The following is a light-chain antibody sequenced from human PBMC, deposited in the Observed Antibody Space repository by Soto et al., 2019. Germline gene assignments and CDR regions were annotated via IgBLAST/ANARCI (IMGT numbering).Light chain of an antibody. J-gene: IGKJ2*01. CDR2: DAS. V-gene: IGKV1-5*01. Sequence: DIQMTQSPSTLSASVGDRVTITCRASQSISSWLAWYQQKPGKAPKLLIYDASSLQSGVPSRFSGSGSGTQFTLTISSLQPDDFATYYCQQYNNWPYTFGQGTKLEIK. CDR3: QQYNNWPYT. CDR1: QSISSW.